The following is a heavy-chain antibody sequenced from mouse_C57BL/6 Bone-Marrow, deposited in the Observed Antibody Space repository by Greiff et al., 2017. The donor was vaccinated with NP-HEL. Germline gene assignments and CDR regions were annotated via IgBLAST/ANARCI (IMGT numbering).Heavy chain of an antibody. D-gene: IGHD2-1*01. CDR2: ISDGGSYT. CDR1: GFTFSSYA. V-gene: IGHV5-4*03. CDR3: ASVYYGNGGAY. Sequence: EVKLVESGGGLVKPGGSLKLSCAASGFTFSSYAMSWVRQTPEKRLEWVATISDGGSYTYYPDNVKGRFTISRDNAKNNLYLQMSHLKSEDTAMYYCASVYYGNGGAYWGQGTLVTVSA. J-gene: IGHJ3*01.